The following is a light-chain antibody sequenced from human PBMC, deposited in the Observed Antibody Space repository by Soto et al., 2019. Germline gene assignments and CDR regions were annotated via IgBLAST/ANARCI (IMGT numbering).Light chain of an antibody. J-gene: IGLJ1*01. Sequence: QSALTQPASVSGPPGQSITISCAGTSSDVGSYNYVSWYQQHPGKAPKLMIYEVSNRPSGVSSRFSGSKSGNTASLTISGLQAEDEADYYCSSYTSSSTLFGTGTKSPS. V-gene: IGLV2-14*01. CDR3: SSYTSSSTL. CDR2: EVS. CDR1: SSDVGSYNY.